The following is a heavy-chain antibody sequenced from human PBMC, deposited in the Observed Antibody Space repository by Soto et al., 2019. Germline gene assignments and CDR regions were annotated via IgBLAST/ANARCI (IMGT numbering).Heavy chain of an antibody. CDR3: AKDLPYYYDSSGYYDY. CDR2: INHSGST. Sequence: LSLTCAVYGGSFSGYYWSWIRQPPGKGLEWIGEINHSGSTNYNPSLKSRVTISVDTSKNQFSLKLSSVTAADTAVYYCAKDLPYYYDSSGYYDYWGQGTLVTVSS. V-gene: IGHV4-34*01. D-gene: IGHD3-22*01. J-gene: IGHJ4*02. CDR1: GGSFSGYY.